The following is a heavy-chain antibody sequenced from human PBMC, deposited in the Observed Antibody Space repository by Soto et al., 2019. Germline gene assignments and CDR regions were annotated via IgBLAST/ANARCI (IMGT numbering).Heavy chain of an antibody. CDR1: GFTFSSYA. V-gene: IGHV3-23*01. CDR2: ISGSGGST. CDR3: AYPTVTTGDAFDI. Sequence: GGSLRLSCAASGFTFSSYAMSWVRQAPGKGLEWVSAISGSGGSTYYADSVKGRFTISRDNSKNTLYLQMNSRRAEDTAVYYCAYPTVTTGDAFDIWGQGTMVTVSS. D-gene: IGHD4-17*01. J-gene: IGHJ3*02.